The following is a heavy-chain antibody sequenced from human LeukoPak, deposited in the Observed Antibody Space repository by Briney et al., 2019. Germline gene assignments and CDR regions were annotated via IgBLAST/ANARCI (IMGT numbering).Heavy chain of an antibody. CDR1: GGSISSYY. CDR2: IYYSGST. J-gene: IGHJ2*01. D-gene: IGHD3-16*01. Sequence: SETLSLTCTVSGGSISSYYWSWIRQPPGKGLEWIGYIYYSGSTYYNPSLKSRVTISVDTSKNQFSLKLSSVTAADTAVYYCARAPGGWYFDLWGRGTLVTVSS. CDR3: ARAPGGWYFDL. V-gene: IGHV4-59*12.